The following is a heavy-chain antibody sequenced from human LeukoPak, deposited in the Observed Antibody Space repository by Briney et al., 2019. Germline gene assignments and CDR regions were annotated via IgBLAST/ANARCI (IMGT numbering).Heavy chain of an antibody. V-gene: IGHV1-24*01. CDR1: GYTLTELS. Sequence: RASVKVSCKVSGYTLTELSMHWVRQAPGKGLEWMGGFDPEDGETIYAQRFQGRVTMTEDTSTDTAYMELSSLRSEDTAVYYCGTGRVGATAIDYWGQGTLVTVSS. D-gene: IGHD1-26*01. CDR3: GTGRVGATAIDY. CDR2: FDPEDGET. J-gene: IGHJ4*02.